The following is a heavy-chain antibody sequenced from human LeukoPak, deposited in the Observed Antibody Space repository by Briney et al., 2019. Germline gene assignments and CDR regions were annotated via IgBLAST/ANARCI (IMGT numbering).Heavy chain of an antibody. CDR2: ISSSGSTI. CDR1: GFTFSDYY. Sequence: GGSLRLSCAASGFTFSDYYMSWIRQAPGKGLEGVSYISSSGSTIYYADSVKGRFAISRDNAKNSLYLQMNSLRAEDTAVYHCARTPRDCSSTSCYIFDYWGQGTLVTVSS. D-gene: IGHD2-2*02. CDR3: ARTPRDCSSTSCYIFDY. J-gene: IGHJ4*02. V-gene: IGHV3-11*01.